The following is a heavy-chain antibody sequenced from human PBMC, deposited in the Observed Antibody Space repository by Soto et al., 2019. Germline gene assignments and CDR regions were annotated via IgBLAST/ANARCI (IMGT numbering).Heavy chain of an antibody. V-gene: IGHV1-69*04. CDR1: GGTFSSYT. Sequence: SVKVSCKASGGTFSSYTISWVRQAPGQGLEWMGRIIPILGIANYAQKFQGRVTITADKSTSTAYMELSSLRSEDTAVYYCARDLAYCGGDCYSGFDPWGQGTLVTVSS. D-gene: IGHD2-21*02. CDR2: IIPILGIA. CDR3: ARDLAYCGGDCYSGFDP. J-gene: IGHJ5*02.